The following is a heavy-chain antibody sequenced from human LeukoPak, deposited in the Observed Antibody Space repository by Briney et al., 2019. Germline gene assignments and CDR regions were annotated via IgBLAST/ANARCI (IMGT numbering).Heavy chain of an antibody. J-gene: IGHJ4*02. CDR2: INPSGGST. CDR3: ARVSTNPGRFDN. Sequence: ASVKVSCKASGYTFTSYYIHWVRQAPGQGLEWMGIINPSGGSTTYAQKFQGRVTMTRDTSTSTVYMELSSLRSEDTAVYYCARVSTNPGRFDNWGQGTLVTVSS. CDR1: GYTFTSYY. D-gene: IGHD2-8*01. V-gene: IGHV1-46*01.